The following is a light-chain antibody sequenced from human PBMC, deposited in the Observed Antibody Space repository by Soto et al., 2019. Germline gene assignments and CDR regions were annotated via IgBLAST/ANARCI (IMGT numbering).Light chain of an antibody. V-gene: IGKV3-20*01. CDR1: QSVTSYY. Sequence: EIVLTQSPGTLSLSPGERATLSCRASQSVTSYYLAWYQQKPGQAPRLLIYGASRRATDIPDRFSGSGSGTDFTLTISMLEPEDFAVYYCQLYGSSAYTFGQGTKLEIK. CDR3: QLYGSSAYT. J-gene: IGKJ2*01. CDR2: GAS.